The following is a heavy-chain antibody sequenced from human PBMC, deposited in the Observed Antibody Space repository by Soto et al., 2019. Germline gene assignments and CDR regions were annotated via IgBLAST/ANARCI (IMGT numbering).Heavy chain of an antibody. V-gene: IGHV3-30*18. CDR3: AKDLVAAAGSFFGAFDI. CDR2: ISYDGSNK. Sequence: QVQLVESGGGVVQPGRSLRLSCAASGFTFSSYGMHWVRQAPGKGLEWVAVISYDGSNKYYADSVKGRFTISRDNSKNTLYLQMNSLRAEDTAVYYCAKDLVAAAGSFFGAFDIWGQGTMVTVSS. J-gene: IGHJ3*02. D-gene: IGHD6-13*01. CDR1: GFTFSSYG.